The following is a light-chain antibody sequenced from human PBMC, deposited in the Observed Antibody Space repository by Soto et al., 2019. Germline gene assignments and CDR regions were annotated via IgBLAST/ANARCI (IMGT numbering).Light chain of an antibody. J-gene: IGKJ5*01. CDR2: DAS. V-gene: IGKV1-33*01. Sequence: DIQMTQSPSSLSASVGDRVTITCQASQDIKKFSNWYQQKPGKAPKLLIHDASTLETGVPSRFSGSGSGTDFTFIINSLQPEDFATYFCQAFDNLPSITFGQGTRLEIK. CDR1: QDIKKF. CDR3: QAFDNLPSIT.